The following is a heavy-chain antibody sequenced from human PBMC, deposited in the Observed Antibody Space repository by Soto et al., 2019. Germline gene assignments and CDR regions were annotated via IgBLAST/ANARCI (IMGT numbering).Heavy chain of an antibody. CDR2: IIPNFDTP. J-gene: IGHJ4*02. V-gene: IGHV1-69*01. D-gene: IGHD3-10*01. CDR3: AVAMVREILIFESSGMHV. Sequence: QVHLVQSGAEVKKPGSSVKVSCKTSGGSFNNYAVSWVRQAPGQGLEWMGGIIPNFDTPNYAQKFQDRVTIIADESTSTVYMELRSLRSNDTAVYYCAVAMVREILIFESSGMHVWGQGTLVNVSS. CDR1: GGSFNNYA.